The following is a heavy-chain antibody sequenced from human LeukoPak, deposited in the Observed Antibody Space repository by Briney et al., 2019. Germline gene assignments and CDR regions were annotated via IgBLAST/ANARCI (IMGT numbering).Heavy chain of an antibody. CDR1: GYSISSGYY. V-gene: IGHV4-38-2*02. J-gene: IGHJ5*02. Sequence: PSETLSLTCTVSGYSISSGYYWGWIRQPPGKGLEWIGSIYHSGSTYYNPSLKSRVTISVDTSKNQFSLKLRSVTAADTAEYYCARPTARLGWFDPWGQGTLVTVSS. D-gene: IGHD6-6*01. CDR2: IYHSGST. CDR3: ARPTARLGWFDP.